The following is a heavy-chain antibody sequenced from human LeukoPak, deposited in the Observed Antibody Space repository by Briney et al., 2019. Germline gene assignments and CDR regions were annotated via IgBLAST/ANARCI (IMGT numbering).Heavy chain of an antibody. V-gene: IGHV5-51*01. CDR3: ARLVVAATYNYGMYV. CDR2: IYPGDSYT. CDR1: GYSFTSYW. D-gene: IGHD2-15*01. Sequence: GDSLKISCKGSGYSFTSYWIGWVRQMPGKGLEWMGIIYPGDSYTRYSPSFQGQVTISADKSISTAYLQWSSLKASDTAMYYCARLVVAATYNYGMYVWGQGTTVTVSS. J-gene: IGHJ6*02.